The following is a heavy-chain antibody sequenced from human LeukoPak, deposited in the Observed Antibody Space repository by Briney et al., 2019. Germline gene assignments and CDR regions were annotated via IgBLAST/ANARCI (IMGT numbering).Heavy chain of an antibody. J-gene: IGHJ4*02. CDR1: GGSFSGYY. D-gene: IGHD6-6*01. V-gene: IGHV4-34*01. CDR2: INHSGST. Sequence: PSETLSLTCAVYGGSFSGYYWSWIRPPPGKGLEWIGEINHSGSTNYNPSLKSRVTISVDTSKNQFSLKLSSVTAADTAVYYCARAARPVDYWGQGTLVTVSS. CDR3: ARAARPVDY.